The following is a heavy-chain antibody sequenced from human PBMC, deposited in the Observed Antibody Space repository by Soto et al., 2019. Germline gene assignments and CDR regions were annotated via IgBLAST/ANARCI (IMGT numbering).Heavy chain of an antibody. CDR3: ARVRVAVAATPSPNNWFDP. CDR1: GGTFSSYA. V-gene: IGHV1-69*12. CDR2: IIPIFGTA. D-gene: IGHD6-19*01. Sequence: QVQLVQSGAEVKKPGSSVTVSCKASGGTFSSYAISWVRQAPGQGLEWMGGIIPIFGTANYAQKFQGRVTITGDDSTSTAYRELGSLRSEDTAVYYCARVRVAVAATPSPNNWFDPWGQGSMDTVSS. J-gene: IGHJ5*02.